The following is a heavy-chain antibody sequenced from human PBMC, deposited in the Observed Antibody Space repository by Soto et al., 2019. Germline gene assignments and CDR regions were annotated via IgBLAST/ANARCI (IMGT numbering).Heavy chain of an antibody. Sequence: QVQLVQSGAEVKKPGSSVKVSCKASGGTFSSYTISWVRQAPGQGLEWMGRIIPILGIANYAQKFQGRVTIXXDXSTXTAYMELSSLRSEDTAVYYCARSATTSNYYYGMDVWGQGTTVTVSS. D-gene: IGHD1-26*01. CDR2: IIPILGIA. J-gene: IGHJ6*02. V-gene: IGHV1-69*02. CDR1: GGTFSSYT. CDR3: ARSATTSNYYYGMDV.